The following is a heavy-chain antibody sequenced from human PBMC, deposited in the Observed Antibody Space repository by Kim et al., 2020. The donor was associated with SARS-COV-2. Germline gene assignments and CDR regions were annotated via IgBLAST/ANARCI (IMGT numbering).Heavy chain of an antibody. J-gene: IGHJ6*02. Sequence: SETLSLTCTVSGGSISSYYWSWIRQPPGKGLEWIGYIYYSGSTNYNPSLKSRVTISVDTSKNQFSLKLSSVTAADTAVYYCARDSVILSRLCSSTSCTHYYYYGMDVWGQGTTVTVSS. V-gene: IGHV4-59*13. CDR1: GGSISSYY. CDR2: IYYSGST. CDR3: ARDSVILSRLCSSTSCTHYYYYGMDV. D-gene: IGHD2-2*01.